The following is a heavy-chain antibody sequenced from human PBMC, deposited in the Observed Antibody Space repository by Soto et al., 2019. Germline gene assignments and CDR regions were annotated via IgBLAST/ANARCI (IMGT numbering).Heavy chain of an antibody. Sequence: QVQLVQSGAEVKKPGSSVKVSCKASGGTFSSYAISWVRQAPGQGLEWMGGIIPIFGTANYAQKFQGRVTITADEYTSTAYMELSSLRSEDTAVYYCARTMILYSYGQANWFDPWGQGTLVTVSS. V-gene: IGHV1-69*01. J-gene: IGHJ5*02. CDR1: GGTFSSYA. CDR3: ARTMILYSYGQANWFDP. D-gene: IGHD5-18*01. CDR2: IIPIFGTA.